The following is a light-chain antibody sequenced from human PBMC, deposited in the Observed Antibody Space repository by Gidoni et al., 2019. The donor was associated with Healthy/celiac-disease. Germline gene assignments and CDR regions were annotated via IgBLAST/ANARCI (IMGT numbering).Light chain of an antibody. CDR2: GAS. Sequence: DIVLTQSPGTLSLSPGERATLSCRASQSVSSSYLAWYQQKPGQAPRLLIYGASSRATGIPDRCSGSGPGTDFTLTSSRLEPEDVAVYYCQQYGSSGTFGQGTKVEIK. J-gene: IGKJ1*01. CDR3: QQYGSSGT. CDR1: QSVSSSY. V-gene: IGKV3-20*01.